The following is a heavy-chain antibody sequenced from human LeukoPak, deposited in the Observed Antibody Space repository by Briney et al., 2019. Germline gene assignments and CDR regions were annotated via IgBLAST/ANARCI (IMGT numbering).Heavy chain of an antibody. CDR1: GGSISTRSYY. Sequence: SETLSLTCSVSGGSISTRSYYWGWIRQPPGKGLEWIGNIYYSGSTYYNPSLKSRVTISVDTSKNQFSLKLSSVTAADTAVYYCVRLEYSGYDSRDAFDIWGQGTMVTVSS. V-gene: IGHV4-39*01. CDR3: VRLEYSGYDSRDAFDI. J-gene: IGHJ3*02. CDR2: IYYSGST. D-gene: IGHD5-12*01.